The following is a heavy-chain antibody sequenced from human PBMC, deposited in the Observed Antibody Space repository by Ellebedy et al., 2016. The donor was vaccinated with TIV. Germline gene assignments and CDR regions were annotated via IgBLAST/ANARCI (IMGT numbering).Heavy chain of an antibody. J-gene: IGHJ4*02. CDR3: ARVGFYYDSPIPIPNS. Sequence: PGGSLRLSCAASGFTVSNNYMSWVRQAPEKGLEWVSVIYRADTTYYADSVRGRFTISRDNSKNTVSLQINSLRTEDTAVYYCARVGFYYDSPIPIPNSWGQGTLVTVSS. V-gene: IGHV3-53*01. CDR1: GFTVSNNY. D-gene: IGHD3-22*01. CDR2: IYRADTT.